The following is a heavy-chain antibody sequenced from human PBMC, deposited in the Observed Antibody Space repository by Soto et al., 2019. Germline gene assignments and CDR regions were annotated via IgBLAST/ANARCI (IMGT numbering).Heavy chain of an antibody. CDR3: ATTVSSYFGTDY. Sequence: PGGSLRLSCAASGFTFSSYGMHWVRQAPGKGPEWVAVISYDGSNKYYADSVKGRFTISRDNSKNTLYLQMNSLRAEDTAVYYCATTVSSYFGTDYWGQGTLVTVSS. J-gene: IGHJ4*02. V-gene: IGHV3-30*03. CDR2: ISYDGSNK. D-gene: IGHD6-6*01. CDR1: GFTFSSYG.